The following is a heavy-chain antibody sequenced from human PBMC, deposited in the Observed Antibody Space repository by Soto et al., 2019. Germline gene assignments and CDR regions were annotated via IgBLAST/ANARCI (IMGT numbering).Heavy chain of an antibody. Sequence: VQLVESGGGVVQPGRSLRLSCAASGFTFSSYGMHWVRQAPGKGLEWVAVISYDESDIYYSYSLKCRFTISRENSKNTLYLQMSSLRPEDTAVYYCTKDTGYCSGGRCYSTPYYDYCYGMDAWGQGTTVTVSS. CDR2: ISYDESDI. CDR1: GFTFSSYG. CDR3: TKDTGYCSGGRCYSTPYYDYCYGMDA. D-gene: IGHD2-15*01. J-gene: IGHJ6*02. V-gene: IGHV3-30*18.